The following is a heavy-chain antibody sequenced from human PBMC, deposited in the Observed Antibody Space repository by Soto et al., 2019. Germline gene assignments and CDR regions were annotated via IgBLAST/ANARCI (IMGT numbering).Heavy chain of an antibody. CDR2: IYPGDSDT. J-gene: IGHJ4*02. CDR1: GYSSTSYW. Sequence: GESLKISCKGSGYSSTSYWIGWVRQMPGKGLEWMGIIYPGDSDTRYSPSFQGQVTISADKSISTAYLQWSSLKASDTAMYYSARSPTVTMDWYFDYWGQGTLVTVSS. D-gene: IGHD4-17*01. V-gene: IGHV5-51*01. CDR3: ARSPTVTMDWYFDY.